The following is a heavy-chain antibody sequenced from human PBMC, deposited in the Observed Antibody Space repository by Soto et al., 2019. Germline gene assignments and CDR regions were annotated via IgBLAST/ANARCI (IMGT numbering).Heavy chain of an antibody. CDR1: GSTFSSYD. V-gene: IGHV3-30-3*01. CDR3: VRGPSHGAFDF. Sequence: VESGGDMVQPGRSLRLSCAASGSTFSSYDIHWVRQAPGKGLEWVAHISPDGNNAYYAHSVKGRFTISTNNARNPVYLQVNSLGPEDTAVYHCVRGPSHGAFDFWGQGTLVTVSS. CDR2: ISPDGNNA. J-gene: IGHJ3*01.